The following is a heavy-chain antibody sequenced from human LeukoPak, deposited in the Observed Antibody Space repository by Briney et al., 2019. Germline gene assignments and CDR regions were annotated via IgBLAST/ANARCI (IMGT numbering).Heavy chain of an antibody. CDR3: ARSAAVGAVARFDY. CDR2: MYYSGST. Sequence: SETLSLTCTVSGGSISSRSYYWVWIRQPPGKGLEWLGSMYYSGSTYYTPSLKSRVTISVDTSKSQFSLKLSSVTAADPAVYFCARSAAVGAVARFDYWGQGTLVTVSS. CDR1: GGSISSRSYY. J-gene: IGHJ4*02. V-gene: IGHV4-39*01. D-gene: IGHD6-19*01.